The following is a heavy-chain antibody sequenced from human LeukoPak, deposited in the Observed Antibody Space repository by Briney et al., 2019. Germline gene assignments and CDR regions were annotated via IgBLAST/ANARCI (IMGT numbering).Heavy chain of an antibody. J-gene: IGHJ4*02. CDR3: AGDGYSYGYYFDY. D-gene: IGHD5-18*01. CDR2: ISSSSSYI. CDR1: GFTFSSYS. Sequence: GGSLRLSCAASGFTFSSYSMNWVRQAPGKGLEWVSSISSSSSYIYYADSVKGRFTISRDNAKNSLYLQMNSLRAEDTAVYYCAGDGYSYGYYFDYWGQGTLVTVSS. V-gene: IGHV3-21*01.